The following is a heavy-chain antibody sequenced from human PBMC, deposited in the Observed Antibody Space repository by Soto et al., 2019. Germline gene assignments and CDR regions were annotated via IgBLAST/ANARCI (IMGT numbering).Heavy chain of an antibody. D-gene: IGHD6-13*01. V-gene: IGHV3-48*02. Sequence: EVHLVESGGGLVQPGGSLRLSCAASGFTFSSYSLNWVRQAPGKGLEWVSYITSSGTTVYYADSVRGRFTISRDNAKNSLYLQMNSLRDDDTAVYYCEGGSSNWAYYFDFWGQGTLVTVSS. CDR1: GFTFSSYS. J-gene: IGHJ4*02. CDR3: EGGSSNWAYYFDF. CDR2: ITSSGTTV.